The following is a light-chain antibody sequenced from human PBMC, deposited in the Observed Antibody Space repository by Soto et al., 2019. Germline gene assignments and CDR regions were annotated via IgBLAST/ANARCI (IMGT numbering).Light chain of an antibody. J-gene: IGLJ3*02. CDR3: CSYAGSPPSTWV. CDR1: SSDVGSYNL. V-gene: IGLV2-23*01. CDR2: EGS. Sequence: QSALTQPASVSGSPGQSITISCTGTSSDVGSYNLVSWYHQHPGKAPKLMIYEGSKRPSGVSNRFSGSNYGNTASLTISGLQPEDEADYYCCSYAGSPPSTWVFGGGTQLTVL.